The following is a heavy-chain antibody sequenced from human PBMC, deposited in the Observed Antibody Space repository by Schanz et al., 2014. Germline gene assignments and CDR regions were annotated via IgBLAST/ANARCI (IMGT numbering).Heavy chain of an antibody. J-gene: IGHJ4*02. Sequence: QVQLVQSGSEVKKPGASVKVSCKTSGYTFSDYGISWVRQAPGQGLEWMGWITAYNGDTNYALKLQGRVSITADTSTNTAYMELSSLTSEDTAVHYCARGRGFYDYWGQGTLXTVSS. CDR1: GYTFSDYG. CDR2: ITAYNGDT. D-gene: IGHD3-10*01. CDR3: ARGRGFYDY. V-gene: IGHV1-18*01.